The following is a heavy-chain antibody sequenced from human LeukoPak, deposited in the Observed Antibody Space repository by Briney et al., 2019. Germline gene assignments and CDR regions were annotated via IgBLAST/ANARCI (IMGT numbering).Heavy chain of an antibody. V-gene: IGHV3-11*01. D-gene: IGHD5-24*01. J-gene: IGHJ6*02. CDR2: ISSSGSTI. Sequence: PGGSLRLSCAASGFTFSDYYMSWIRQAPGKGLEWVSYISSSGSTIYYADSVKGRFTISRDNAKNSLYLQMNSLRAEDTAVYYCARTTRWLLFSMDVWGQGTTVTVSS. CDR3: ARTTRWLLFSMDV. CDR1: GFTFSDYY.